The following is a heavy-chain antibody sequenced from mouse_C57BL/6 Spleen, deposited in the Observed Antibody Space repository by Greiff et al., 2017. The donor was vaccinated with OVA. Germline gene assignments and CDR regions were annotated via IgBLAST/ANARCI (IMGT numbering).Heavy chain of an antibody. CDR1: GFSFTSYG. J-gene: IGHJ3*01. Sequence: QVQLQQSGPGLVAPSQSLSITCTASGFSFTSYGVSWVRQPPGKGLEWLGVIWGAGSTYYHSALISRLSISKDNSKSQVFLKLNSLQTDDAATYYCSTIYYDYDGGFAYWGQGTLVTVSA. V-gene: IGHV2-3*01. D-gene: IGHD2-4*01. CDR3: STIYYDYDGGFAY. CDR2: IWGAGST.